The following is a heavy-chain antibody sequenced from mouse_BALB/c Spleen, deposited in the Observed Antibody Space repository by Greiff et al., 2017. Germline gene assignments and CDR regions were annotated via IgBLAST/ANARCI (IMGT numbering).Heavy chain of an antibody. Sequence: EVQLQQSGPELVKPGASVKMSCKASGYTFTSYVMHWVKQKPGQGLEWIGYINPYNDGTKYNEKFKGKATLTSDKSSSTAYMELSSLTSEDSAVYYCARSLVRYAMDYWGQGTSVTVSS. J-gene: IGHJ4*01. CDR1: GYTFTSYV. D-gene: IGHD2-10*02. CDR2: INPYNDGT. V-gene: IGHV1-14*01. CDR3: ARSLVRYAMDY.